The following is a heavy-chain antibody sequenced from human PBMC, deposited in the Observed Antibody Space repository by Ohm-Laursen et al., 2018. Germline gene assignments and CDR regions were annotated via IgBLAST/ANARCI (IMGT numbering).Heavy chain of an antibody. V-gene: IGHV3-30*03. CDR1: GFTFSSYG. Sequence: SSLRLSCAASGFTFSSYGMHWVRQAPGKGLEWVAVISYDGSNKYYADSVKGRFTISRDNSKNTLYLQMNSLRAEDTAVYYCARAGARGFGEFYGMDVWGQGTTGTVSS. J-gene: IGHJ6*02. CDR3: ARAGARGFGEFYGMDV. D-gene: IGHD3-10*01. CDR2: ISYDGSNK.